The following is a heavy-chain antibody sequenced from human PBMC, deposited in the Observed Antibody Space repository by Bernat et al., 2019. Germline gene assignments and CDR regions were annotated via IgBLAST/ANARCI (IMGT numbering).Heavy chain of an antibody. Sequence: QVQLQQWGAGLLQPSETLSLTCAVYCGSFSGYYWSWIRQPPGKGLEWIGEINHSGSTNYNPSLTSRVTISVETAKNQCSRKRRAGNAAETAVYYWARGFVIVAAAMRGWGYDYDYCIDVWGKGNTVTVSS. V-gene: IGHV4-34*01. J-gene: IGHJ6*03. CDR1: CGSFSGYY. CDR3: ARGFVIVAAAMRGWGYDYDYCIDV. D-gene: IGHD2-2*01. CDR2: INHSGST.